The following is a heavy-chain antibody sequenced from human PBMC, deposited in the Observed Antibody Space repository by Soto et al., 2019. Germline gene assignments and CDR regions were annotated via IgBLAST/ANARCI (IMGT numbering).Heavy chain of an antibody. V-gene: IGHV2-5*02. D-gene: IGHD1-1*01. J-gene: IGHJ3*02. Sequence: QITLKESGPTLVKPTQTLTLTCTFSGFSLSTSGVGVGWIRQPPGKAPEYLALIYRDDDRRYSPSLRSRLTITKDTSKNQLVLTMTNMDPVETATYYCAHCTTGTTPEYVFDIWGQGTMVTVSS. CDR2: IYRDDDR. CDR3: AHCTTGTTPEYVFDI. CDR1: GFSLSTSGVG.